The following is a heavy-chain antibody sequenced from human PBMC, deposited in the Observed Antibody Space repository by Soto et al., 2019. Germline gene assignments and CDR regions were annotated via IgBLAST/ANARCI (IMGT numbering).Heavy chain of an antibody. CDR1: AFTFSSYS. D-gene: IGHD5-12*01. V-gene: IGHV3-21*01. Sequence: EVQPVESGGGLVKPGGSLRLSCAACAFTFSSYSMNWVRQAPGKGLEWVSSISYDSVYIYYADSVKGRFTISRDNAKNSLYLQMNSLRAEDTAVYYCSRRSGYDGLDNWGQGTLVSVSS. CDR2: ISYDSVYI. CDR3: SRRSGYDGLDN. J-gene: IGHJ4*02.